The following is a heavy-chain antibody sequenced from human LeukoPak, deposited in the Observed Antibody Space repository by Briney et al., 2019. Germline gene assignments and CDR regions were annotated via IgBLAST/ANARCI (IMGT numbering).Heavy chain of an antibody. J-gene: IGHJ6*03. CDR3: ARQISDYYYYYMDV. Sequence: SETLSLTCTVSGGSISTSAFYWGWIRQPPGTGLEWIGSIYDSGNEFYNPSLKSRVTISADTSKNQFSLKLNSVTAADTAMYYRARQISDYYYYYMDVWGEGITVTVSS. V-gene: IGHV4-39*01. CDR2: IYDSGNE. CDR1: GGSISTSAFY. D-gene: IGHD2/OR15-2a*01.